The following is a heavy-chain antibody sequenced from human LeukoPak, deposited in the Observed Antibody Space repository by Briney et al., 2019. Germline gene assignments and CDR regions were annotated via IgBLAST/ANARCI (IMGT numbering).Heavy chain of an antibody. CDR3: ARASGGSSHFYDY. CDR1: GVSFSGYY. Sequence: SETLSLTCAVYGVSFSGYYWSWIRQPPGKGLEWIGEINHSGSTNYNPSLKSRVTISVDTSKNQFSLKLSSVTAADTAVYYCARASGGSSHFYDYWGQGTLVTVSS. D-gene: IGHD2-15*01. CDR2: INHSGST. V-gene: IGHV4-34*01. J-gene: IGHJ4*02.